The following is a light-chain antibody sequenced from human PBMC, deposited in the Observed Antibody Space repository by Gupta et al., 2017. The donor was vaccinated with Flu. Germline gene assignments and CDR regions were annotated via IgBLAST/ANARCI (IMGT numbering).Light chain of an antibody. V-gene: IGKV2-30*01. Sequence: VTLGQPASISCRSSQGLVYSDGNTYLHWFQQRPGQPPRRLIHLVSYRDSGVPDRFSGSGSGTYSTLKISRVEADDVGVYYCMQGAHWPWTFGQGTKVEIK. CDR2: LVS. CDR1: QGLVYSDGNTY. J-gene: IGKJ1*01. CDR3: MQGAHWPWT.